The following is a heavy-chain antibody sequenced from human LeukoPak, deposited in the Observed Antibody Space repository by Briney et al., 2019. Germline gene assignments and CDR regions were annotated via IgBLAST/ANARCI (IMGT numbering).Heavy chain of an antibody. J-gene: IGHJ4*02. D-gene: IGHD6-19*01. CDR2: IGAAGDT. CDR1: GFTFRNYD. V-gene: IGHV3-13*04. CDR3: ARDRAGDFDY. Sequence: AGGSLRLSCVASGFTFRNYDMHWVRQGTGKGLEWVSGIGAAGDTYYPGSVKGRFTISRENANNSLYLQMNSLRAGDTAMYYCARDRAGDFDYWGQGTLVTVSS.